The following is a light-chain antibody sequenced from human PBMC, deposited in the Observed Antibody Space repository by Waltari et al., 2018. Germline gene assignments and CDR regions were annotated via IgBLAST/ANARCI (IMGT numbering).Light chain of an antibody. Sequence: QSVLTQPPSASGPPGQRVTISCSGSTSNIGSNLVNWYQQLPGKAPKLLIYRIDQGPPGVPGRFSGSKSGSSASLAISGLQSEDEADYYCASWDDSLHGHWVFGGGTKVTVL. V-gene: IGLV1-44*01. CDR2: RID. CDR3: ASWDDSLHGHWV. CDR1: TSNIGSNL. J-gene: IGLJ3*02.